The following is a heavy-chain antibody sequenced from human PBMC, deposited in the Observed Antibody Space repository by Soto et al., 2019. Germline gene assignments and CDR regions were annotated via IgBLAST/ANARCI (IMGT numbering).Heavy chain of an antibody. CDR2: ISYDGSNK. J-gene: IGHJ6*02. CDR1: GFTFSSYG. D-gene: IGHD5-18*01. V-gene: IGHV3-30*18. CDR3: AKDLDTAMVGFYYYGMDV. Sequence: LRLSCAASGFTFSSYGMHWVRQAPGKGLEWVAVISYDGSNKYYADSVKGRFTISRDNSKNTLYLQMNSLRAEDTAVYYCAKDLDTAMVGFYYYGMDVWGQGTTVTVSS.